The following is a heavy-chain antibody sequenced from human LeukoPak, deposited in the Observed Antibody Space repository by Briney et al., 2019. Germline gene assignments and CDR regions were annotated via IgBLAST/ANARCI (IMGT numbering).Heavy chain of an antibody. J-gene: IGHJ6*02. Sequence: SETLSLTCTVSGGSISGYFWGWIRQPAGKGLEWIGRIYSTGSTNYNPSLKSRVTMSVDTSKNQFSLNLSSVTAADTAVYYCARAYWVWGVMASYSYFGMDVWGQGTTVTVSS. CDR2: IYSTGST. CDR1: GGSISGYF. V-gene: IGHV4-4*07. D-gene: IGHD3-10*01. CDR3: ARAYWVWGVMASYSYFGMDV.